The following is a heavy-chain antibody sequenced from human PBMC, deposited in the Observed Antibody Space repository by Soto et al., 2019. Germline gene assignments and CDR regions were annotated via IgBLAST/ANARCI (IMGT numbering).Heavy chain of an antibody. CDR2: IKSKTDGGTT. J-gene: IGHJ6*02. CDR1: GFTFSSAW. D-gene: IGHD2-8*01. Sequence: PGGSLRLSCAASGFTFSSAWMSWVRQAPGKGLEWVGRIKSKTDGGTTDYAAPVKGRFTISRDDSKNTLYLQLNSLKTADTAVYYCTTDEVWSTNGFCRYYYYGMDVWGQGTKVTVSS. CDR3: TTDEVWSTNGFCRYYYYGMDV. V-gene: IGHV3-15*01.